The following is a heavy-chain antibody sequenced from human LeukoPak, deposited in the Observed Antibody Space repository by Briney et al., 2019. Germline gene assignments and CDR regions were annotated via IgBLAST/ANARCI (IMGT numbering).Heavy chain of an antibody. CDR1: GFTFSSYA. CDR3: ASAGYSSFFYFDY. V-gene: IGHV3-30-3*01. D-gene: IGHD5-18*01. CDR2: ISYDGSNK. Sequence: GGSLRHSCAASGFTFSSYAMHWVRQAPGKGLEWVAVISYDGSNKYYADSVKGRFTISRDNSKNTLYLQMNSLRAEDTAVYYCASAGYSSFFYFDYWGQGTLVTVSS. J-gene: IGHJ4*02.